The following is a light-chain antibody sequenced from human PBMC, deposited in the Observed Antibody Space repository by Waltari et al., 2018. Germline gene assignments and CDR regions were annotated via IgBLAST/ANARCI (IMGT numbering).Light chain of an antibody. CDR2: GNS. CDR3: QSYDSSLSGYV. J-gene: IGLJ1*01. Sequence: QSVLTQPPSVSGAPGQRVTISCTGSSSNIGAGKDEHWYQQLPGTAPQLLIYGNSNRPSWVPDRFSGSKSGTLASLDITGLQAEDEADYYCQSYDSSLSGYVFGTGTKVTVL. V-gene: IGLV1-40*01. CDR1: SSNIGAGKD.